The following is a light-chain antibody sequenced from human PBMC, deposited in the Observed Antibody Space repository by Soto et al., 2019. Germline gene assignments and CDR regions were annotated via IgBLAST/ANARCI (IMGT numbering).Light chain of an antibody. Sequence: FIHSPTTLTLFPGPRDTLSCRASQTISTYLLWYQQKPGQAPRLFIYATSSWASGVPARFSGSRSGTDFTLTISSLEPEDFAVYFCQQRSEWPITFGQGTRLEIK. J-gene: IGKJ5*01. CDR1: QTISTY. CDR3: QQRSEWPIT. CDR2: ATS. V-gene: IGKV3-11*01.